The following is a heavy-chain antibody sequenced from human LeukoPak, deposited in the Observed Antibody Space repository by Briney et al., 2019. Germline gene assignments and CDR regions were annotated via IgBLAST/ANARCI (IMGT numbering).Heavy chain of an antibody. CDR3: ARHYYDSSVFPDAFDI. V-gene: IGHV5-51*01. J-gene: IGHJ3*02. Sequence: GESLKISRKGSGYTFTSYWIGWVRQMPGKGLECMGIIYPGDSDTRYSPSFQGEVTISADKSISTAYLQWSSLKASDTAMYYCARHYYDSSVFPDAFDIWGQGTMVTVSS. CDR2: IYPGDSDT. D-gene: IGHD3-22*01. CDR1: GYTFTSYW.